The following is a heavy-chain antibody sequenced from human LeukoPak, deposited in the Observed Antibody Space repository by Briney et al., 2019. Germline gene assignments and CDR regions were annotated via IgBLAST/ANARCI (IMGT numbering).Heavy chain of an antibody. CDR1: GYTFTGYY. V-gene: IGHV1-2*04. D-gene: IGHD3-22*01. CDR3: AREPIYYDSSGYYPPLFDY. Sequence: ASVKVSCKASGYTFTGYYMHWVRQAPGQGLEWMGWINPNSGGTNYAQKFQGWVTMTRDTSISTAYMELSRLRSDDTAVYYCAREPIYYDSSGYYPPLFDYWGQGTLVTVSS. CDR2: INPNSGGT. J-gene: IGHJ4*02.